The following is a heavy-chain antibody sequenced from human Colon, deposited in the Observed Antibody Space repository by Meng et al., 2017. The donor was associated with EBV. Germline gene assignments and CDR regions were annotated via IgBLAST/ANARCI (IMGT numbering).Heavy chain of an antibody. CDR3: AREGDLTAVDY. CDR1: VVIFSRLG. D-gene: IGHD3-16*01. Sequence: LVWAGGRMVECGDALGLSVAASVVIFSRLGMTWVRQAPGKGLEWVAIICYDGNNKYYGYSVKGRFTISKDNSKNTVYLEMNSLRAEDTAVYYCAREGDLTAVDYWGQGTPVTVSS. CDR2: ICYDGNNK. V-gene: IGHV3-33*07. J-gene: IGHJ4*02.